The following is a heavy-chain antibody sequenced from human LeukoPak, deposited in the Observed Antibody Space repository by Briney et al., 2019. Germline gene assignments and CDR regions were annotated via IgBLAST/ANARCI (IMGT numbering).Heavy chain of an antibody. CDR1: GYTFTSYY. V-gene: IGHV1-46*01. D-gene: IGHD6-13*01. J-gene: IGHJ4*02. CDR3: ARGYSSSWYLGDH. Sequence: GASVKVSCKASGYTFTSYYIHWVRQAPGQGLEWMGLIKPSGGSTSYAQKFQGRVTMTRDTSTSTVYMELSSLRSEDTAVYYCARGYSSSWYLGDHWGQGTLVIVSS. CDR2: IKPSGGST.